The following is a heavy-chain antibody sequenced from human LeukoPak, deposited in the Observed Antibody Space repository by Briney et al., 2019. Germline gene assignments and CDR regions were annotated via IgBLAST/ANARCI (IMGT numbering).Heavy chain of an antibody. V-gene: IGHV3-23*01. D-gene: IGHD5-12*01. J-gene: IGHJ4*02. Sequence: GGSLRLSCAASGFTFSSYSMNWVRQAPGKGLEWVSAISGSGGSAYYADSVKGRFTISRDNSKNTLYLQMNSLRAEDTAVYYCAKARRIVSGYDPRLDYWGQGTLVTVSS. CDR2: ISGSGGSA. CDR1: GFTFSSYS. CDR3: AKARRIVSGYDPRLDY.